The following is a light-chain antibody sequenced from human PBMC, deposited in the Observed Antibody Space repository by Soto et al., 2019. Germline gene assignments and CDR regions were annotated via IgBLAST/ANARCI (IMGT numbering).Light chain of an antibody. CDR2: GAS. J-gene: IGKJ5*01. V-gene: IGKV3-20*01. CDR1: QSVSSSY. Sequence: ENVLTQSPGTLSLSPWERATLSCRASQSVSSSYLAWYQQKPGQAPRLLIYGASSRATGIPDRFSGSGSGTDFTLTLSRLEPEDFAVYYCQQYGGSPITFGQGTRLEI. CDR3: QQYGGSPIT.